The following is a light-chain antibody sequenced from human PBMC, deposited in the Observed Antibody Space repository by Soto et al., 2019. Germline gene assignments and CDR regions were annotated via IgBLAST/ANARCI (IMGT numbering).Light chain of an antibody. Sequence: EIVLTQSPGTLSLSPGERATLSCRASQSVSSSYLAWYQQKPGQAPRLVIYGASSRAPGIPDRFSGSGSGTDFTLTISRLEPEDSAVYYCQQCGSSSTFGQGTRLEIK. CDR3: QQCGSSST. CDR2: GAS. J-gene: IGKJ5*01. CDR1: QSVSSSY. V-gene: IGKV3-20*01.